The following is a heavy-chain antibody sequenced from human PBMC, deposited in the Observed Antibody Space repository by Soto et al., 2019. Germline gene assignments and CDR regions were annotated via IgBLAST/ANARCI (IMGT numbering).Heavy chain of an antibody. J-gene: IGHJ6*02. V-gene: IGHV1-69*13. CDR3: ARGTYDSSGYYPYYYYGMDV. D-gene: IGHD3-22*01. CDR1: GGTFSSYA. CDR2: IIPIFGTA. Sequence: SVKVSCKASGGTFSSYAISWVRQAPGQGLEWMGGIIPIFGTANYAQKFQGRVTITADESTSTAYMELSSLRSEDTAVYYCARGTYDSSGYYPYYYYGMDVWGQGTTVTVSS.